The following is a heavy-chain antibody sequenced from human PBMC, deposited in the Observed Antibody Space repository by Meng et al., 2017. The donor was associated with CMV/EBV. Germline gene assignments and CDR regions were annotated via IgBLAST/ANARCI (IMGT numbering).Heavy chain of an antibody. Sequence: LSLTGAASGFTFSSYAMSWVRQAPGKGLEWVSVIYSGGSSTYYADSVKGRFTISRDNSKNTLYLQMNSLRAEDTAVYYRAKDRGSYYDYWGQGTLVTVSS. CDR1: GFTFSSYA. D-gene: IGHD1-26*01. CDR3: AKDRGSYYDY. CDR2: IYSGGSST. J-gene: IGHJ4*02. V-gene: IGHV3-23*03.